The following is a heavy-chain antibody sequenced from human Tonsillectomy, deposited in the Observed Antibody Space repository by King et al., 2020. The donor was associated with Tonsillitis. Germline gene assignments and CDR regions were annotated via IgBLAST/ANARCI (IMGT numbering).Heavy chain of an antibody. CDR2: INHSGST. J-gene: IGHJ4*02. D-gene: IGHD2-2*01. V-gene: IGHV4-34*01. CDR3: ARALGYCSSTSCSPFDY. CDR1: GGSFSGYY. Sequence: VQLQQWGAGLLKPSETLSLTCAVYGGSFSGYYWSWIRQPPGKGLEWIGEINHSGSTNYNPSLKSRVTISVDTSKNQFSLKLGSLTAADTAVYYCARALGYCSSTSCSPFDYWGQGTLVTVSS.